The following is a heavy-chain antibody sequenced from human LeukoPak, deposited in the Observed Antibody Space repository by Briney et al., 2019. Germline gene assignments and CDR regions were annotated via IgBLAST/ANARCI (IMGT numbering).Heavy chain of an antibody. D-gene: IGHD3-22*01. Sequence: GGSLRLSCAASGFTFSSYAMHWVRQAPGKGLEWVAVISYDGSNKYYADSVKGRFTISRDNSKNTLYLQMNSLRAEDTAVYYCARDTKGYYYDSSGYFHYGMDVWGQGTTVTVSS. CDR3: ARDTKGYYYDSSGYFHYGMDV. CDR1: GFTFSSYA. CDR2: ISYDGSNK. J-gene: IGHJ6*02. V-gene: IGHV3-30*04.